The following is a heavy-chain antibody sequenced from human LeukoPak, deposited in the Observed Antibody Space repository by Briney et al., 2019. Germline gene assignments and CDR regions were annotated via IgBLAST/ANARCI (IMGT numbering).Heavy chain of an antibody. CDR1: EFTVSTNH. J-gene: IGHJ4*02. CDR3: ARGPYDSSGYRFDY. CDR2: IYSGGST. Sequence: GGSLRLSCAASEFTVSTNHMSWVRQAAGKGLEWVSVIYSGGSTYYADSVKGRFTISRDNSKNTLYLQMNSLRAEDTAVYYCARGPYDSSGYRFDYWGQGTLVTVSS. D-gene: IGHD3-22*01. V-gene: IGHV3-66*01.